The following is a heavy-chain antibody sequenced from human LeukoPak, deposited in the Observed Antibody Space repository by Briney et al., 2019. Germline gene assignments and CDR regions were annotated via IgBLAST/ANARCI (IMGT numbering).Heavy chain of an antibody. Sequence: ASVKVSCKASGYTFTGYYMHWVRQAPGQGLEWMGWINPKSDVTKYAQKFQGRVTMTRDTSISTAYMELSRLRSDDTAVYYCARDGYSGYYFDYWGQGTLVTVSS. CDR1: GYTFTGYY. CDR2: INPKSDVT. J-gene: IGHJ4*02. V-gene: IGHV1-2*02. D-gene: IGHD5-12*01. CDR3: ARDGYSGYYFDY.